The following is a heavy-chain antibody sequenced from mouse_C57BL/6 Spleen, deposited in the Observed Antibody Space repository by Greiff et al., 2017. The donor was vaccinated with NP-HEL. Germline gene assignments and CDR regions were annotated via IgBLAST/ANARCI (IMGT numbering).Heavy chain of an antibody. J-gene: IGHJ4*01. V-gene: IGHV1-55*01. CDR1: GYTFTSYW. CDR3: AKGITTGPYAMDY. D-gene: IGHD1-1*01. CDR2: IYPGSGST. Sequence: VQLQQSGAELVKPGASVKMSCKASGYTFTSYWITWVKQRPGQGLEWIGDIYPGSGSTNYNEKFKSKATLTVDTSSSTAYMQLSSLTSEDSAVYYCAKGITTGPYAMDYWGQGTSVTVSS.